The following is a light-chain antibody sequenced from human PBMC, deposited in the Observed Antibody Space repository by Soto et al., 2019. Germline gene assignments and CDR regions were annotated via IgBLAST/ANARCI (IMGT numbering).Light chain of an antibody. J-gene: IGKJ3*01. CDR2: DAS. Sequence: EMVLTRSPATLSLSRGGRGSVCGRARQSISSYLAWYQHKPGQAPRLLIYDASNRATGIPARFSGSGSGTDFTLTIISLEPEDSAVYYCQKRSNWLFGPGTKVDIK. CDR1: QSISSY. V-gene: IGKV3-11*01. CDR3: QKRSNWL.